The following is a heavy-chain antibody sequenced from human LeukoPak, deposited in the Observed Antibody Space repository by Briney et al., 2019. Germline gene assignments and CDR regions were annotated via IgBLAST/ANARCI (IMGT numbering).Heavy chain of an antibody. J-gene: IGHJ5*02. D-gene: IGHD6-13*01. CDR1: GYTFTSYG. CDR3: ARDYGYSRTTYNWFDP. Sequence: ASVKVSCKASGYTFTSYGISWVRQAPGQGLEWMGWISAYNGNTNYAQKLQGRVTMTTDTSTSTAYMELGSLRSDDTAVYYCARDYGYSRTTYNWFDPWGQGTLVTVSS. CDR2: ISAYNGNT. V-gene: IGHV1-18*01.